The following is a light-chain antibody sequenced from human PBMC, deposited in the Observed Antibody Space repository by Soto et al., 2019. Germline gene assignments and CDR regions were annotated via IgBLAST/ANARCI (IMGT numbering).Light chain of an antibody. CDR1: QSVSSY. J-gene: IGKJ5*01. CDR2: EAS. V-gene: IGKV3-11*01. CDR3: QQRANWPIT. Sequence: EIVLTQSPATLSLSPGEGATLSCRASQSVSSYLAWYQQKPGQAPRLLIYEASNRATGIPARFSGSESGTDFTLTISSLEPEDFAVYYGQQRANWPITFGQGTRLEIK.